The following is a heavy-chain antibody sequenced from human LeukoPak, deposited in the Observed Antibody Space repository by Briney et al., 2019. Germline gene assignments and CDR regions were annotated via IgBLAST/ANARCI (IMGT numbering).Heavy chain of an antibody. CDR1: GYSFTSYW. J-gene: IGHJ4*02. Sequence: GESLKISCKGSGYSFTSYWIGWVRQMPGKGLEWMGIIYPGDSDTRYSPSFQGQVTISADKSISTAYLQWSSLKASDTAMYYCARRDTAMVGSSYYFDYRGAREPWSPSPQ. D-gene: IGHD5-18*01. CDR3: ARRDTAMVGSSYYFDY. V-gene: IGHV5-51*01. CDR2: IYPGDSDT.